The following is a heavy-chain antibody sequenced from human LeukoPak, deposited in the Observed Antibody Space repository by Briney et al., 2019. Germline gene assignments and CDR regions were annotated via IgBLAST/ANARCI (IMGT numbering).Heavy chain of an antibody. CDR1: GYTLTSYY. D-gene: IGHD3-10*01. J-gene: IGHJ4*02. Sequence: ASVKVSCQASGYTLTSYYMHWVRQAPGQGLEWMGIINPSGGSTSYAQKLQGRVTMTRDTSTNTVYMEMSSLRSEDTAVYYCAREGPPTLWFGERRFDYWGQGTLVTVSS. CDR2: INPSGGST. CDR3: AREGPPTLWFGERRFDY. V-gene: IGHV1-46*04.